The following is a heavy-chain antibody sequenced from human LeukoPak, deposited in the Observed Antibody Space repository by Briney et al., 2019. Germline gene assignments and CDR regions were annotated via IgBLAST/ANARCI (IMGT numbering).Heavy chain of an antibody. Sequence: GGSLRLSCAASGFTFDDYGMSWVRQAPGKGLEWVSGINWNGGSTGYADSVKGRFTTSRDNAKNSLYLQMNSLRAEDTALYYCARGGVAGSFDAFDIWGQGTMVTVSS. CDR3: ARGGVAGSFDAFDI. V-gene: IGHV3-20*04. CDR1: GFTFDDYG. J-gene: IGHJ3*02. D-gene: IGHD6-19*01. CDR2: INWNGGST.